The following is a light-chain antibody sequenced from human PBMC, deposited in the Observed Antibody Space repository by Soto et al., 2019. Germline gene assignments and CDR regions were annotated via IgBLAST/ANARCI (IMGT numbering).Light chain of an antibody. CDR1: RGHSNYA. J-gene: IGLJ2*01. Sequence: QPVLTQSPSASASLGASVKLTCTLIRGHSNYAIAWHQQQSEKGPRYLMKLNSDGSHSKGDGIPDRFSGSSSGAERYLTISSLQSEDEAGYSCQTWGSGIVVFGGGTKLTVL. CDR3: QTWGSGIVV. CDR2: LNSDGSH. V-gene: IGLV4-69*01.